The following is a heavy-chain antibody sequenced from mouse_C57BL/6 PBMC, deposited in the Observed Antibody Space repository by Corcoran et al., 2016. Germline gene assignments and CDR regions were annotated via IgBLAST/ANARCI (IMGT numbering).Heavy chain of an antibody. V-gene: IGHV1-15*01. CDR2: IDPETGGT. CDR1: GYTFTDYE. Sequence: QVQLQQSGAELVRPGASVTLSCKASGYTFTDYEMHWVKQTPVHGLEWIGAIDPETGGTAYNQKFKGKAILTADKSSSTAYMELRSLTSEDSAVYYCTRDRYYGSSYVGYFDVWGTGTTVTVSS. CDR3: TRDRYYGSSYVGYFDV. J-gene: IGHJ1*03. D-gene: IGHD1-1*01.